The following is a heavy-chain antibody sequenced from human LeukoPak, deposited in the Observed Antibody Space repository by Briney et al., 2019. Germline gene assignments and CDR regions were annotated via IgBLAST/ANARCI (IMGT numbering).Heavy chain of an antibody. CDR3: ARGYSSADY. CDR1: GLNVSTNN. V-gene: IGHV3-53*01. CDR2: IYRDGST. J-gene: IGHJ4*02. D-gene: IGHD5-18*01. Sequence: PGGSLRLSCAASGLNVSTNNMNWVRQAPAKGLEWVSAIYRDGSTLNANSVKGRFTISRDSSKNTLYLQMNSLRAEDTAVYYCARGYSSADYWGQGTLVTVSS.